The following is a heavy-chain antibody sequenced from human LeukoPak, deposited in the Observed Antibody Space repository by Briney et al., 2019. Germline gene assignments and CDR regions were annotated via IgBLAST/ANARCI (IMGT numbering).Heavy chain of an antibody. CDR3: ARDVGYWYFDL. Sequence: GGSLRLSCAASGFTISNYAMSWVRQAPGKGLEWVSSISSSTTYIYYADSVKGRFTISRDNAKNSLYLQMNSLRAEDTAVYYCARDVGYWYFDLWGRGTLVTVSS. D-gene: IGHD2-15*01. CDR1: GFTISNYA. V-gene: IGHV3-21*01. J-gene: IGHJ2*01. CDR2: ISSSTTYI.